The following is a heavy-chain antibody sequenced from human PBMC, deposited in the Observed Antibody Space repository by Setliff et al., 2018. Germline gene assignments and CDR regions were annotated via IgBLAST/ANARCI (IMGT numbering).Heavy chain of an antibody. V-gene: IGHV4-61*08. CDR2: IYSSGST. CDR1: GGSISSGDYY. D-gene: IGHD5-12*01. Sequence: SETLSLTCTVSGGSISSGDYYWSWIRQPPGKGLEWIGYIYSSGSTYYNPSLKSRITISLDTSKNQFSLKVNSVTAADTAVYYCARGPPGYNPYHWFDPWGQGTLVTVSS. CDR3: ARGPPGYNPYHWFDP. J-gene: IGHJ5*02.